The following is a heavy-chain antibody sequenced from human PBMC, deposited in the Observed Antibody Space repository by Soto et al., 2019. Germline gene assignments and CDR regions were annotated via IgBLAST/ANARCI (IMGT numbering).Heavy chain of an antibody. J-gene: IGHJ6*02. CDR1: GYTFTGYD. CDR3: ARERKFDFWRKGLDV. D-gene: IGHD3-3*01. V-gene: IGHV1-8*01. CDR2: MDPNSGST. Sequence: ASVKVSCKASGYTFTGYDINWVRQAPGQGLEWLGWMDPNSGSTGYAQNFQGRVTMTRNISINTAHMELSSLRSEDTAVYYCARERKFDFWRKGLDVWGQGTTVTVSS.